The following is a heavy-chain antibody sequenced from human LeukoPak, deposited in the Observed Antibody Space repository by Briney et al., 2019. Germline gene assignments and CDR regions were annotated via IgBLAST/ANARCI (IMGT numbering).Heavy chain of an antibody. CDR3: ARSTGWLNGH. Sequence: SPTLSLTCAISGDSVSITSAAWNWIRQSPSRGLEWLGRTYYRSKWYNDYAVSVKSRITINPDTSKHQFSLQLNSVTPEDTAIYYCARSTGWLNGHWGQGTLVTVSS. CDR1: GDSVSITSAA. J-gene: IGHJ4*02. V-gene: IGHV6-1*01. D-gene: IGHD2-8*02. CDR2: TYYRSKWYN.